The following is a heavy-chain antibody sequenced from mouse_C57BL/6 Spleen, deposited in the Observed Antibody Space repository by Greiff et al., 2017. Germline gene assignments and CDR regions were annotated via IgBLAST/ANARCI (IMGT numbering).Heavy chain of an antibody. J-gene: IGHJ4*01. Sequence: VQLQQSGPELVKPGASVKISCKASGYAFSSSWMNWVKQRPGKGLEWIGRIYPGDGDTNYNGKFKGKATLTADKSSSTAYMQLSSLTSEDAAVYCCARSRGNYESAMDYWGQGTTVTVSS. CDR1: GYAFSSSW. CDR3: ARSRGNYESAMDY. D-gene: IGHD2-1*01. V-gene: IGHV1-82*01. CDR2: IYPGDGDT.